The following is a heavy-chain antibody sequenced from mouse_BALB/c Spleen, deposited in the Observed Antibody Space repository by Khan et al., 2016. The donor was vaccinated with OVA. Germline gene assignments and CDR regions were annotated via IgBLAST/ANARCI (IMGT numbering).Heavy chain of an antibody. CDR3: ARTARIKY. Sequence: EVQLQESGPGLVKPSQSLSLTCTVTGYSITSGYGWNWIRQFPGNKLEWMGYISYSGSTNYNPSFKSRIPITRDTSKNQFFLQLNSVTTEDTATYYCARTARIKYWGQGTTLTVSS. V-gene: IGHV3-2*02. CDR2: ISYSGST. D-gene: IGHD1-2*01. J-gene: IGHJ2*01. CDR1: GYSITSGYG.